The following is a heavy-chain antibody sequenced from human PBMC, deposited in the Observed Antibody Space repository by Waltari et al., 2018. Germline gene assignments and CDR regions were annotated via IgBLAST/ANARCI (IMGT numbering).Heavy chain of an antibody. D-gene: IGHD3-9*01. CDR3: TTDLTGYSDY. J-gene: IGHJ4*02. V-gene: IGHV3-74*01. Sequence: EVQLVESGGGLLQPGGSLRLSCAASGFTLSHSWMHWVRQPPGKGLVWVSRINPDGSSTSYADSVKGRFTISRDNAKNTLYMQMNSLRAEDTAVYYCTTDLTGYSDYWGQGTLVTVSS. CDR1: GFTLSHSW. CDR2: INPDGSST.